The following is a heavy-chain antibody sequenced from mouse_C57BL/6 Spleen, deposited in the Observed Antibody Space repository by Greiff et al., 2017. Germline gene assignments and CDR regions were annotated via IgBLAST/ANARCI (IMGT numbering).Heavy chain of an antibody. CDR2: IYPSDSET. V-gene: IGHV1-61*01. CDR3: ARRGYDGYSLDY. Sequence: QVQLQQPGAELVRPGSSVKLSCKASGYTFTSYWMEWVKQRPGQGLEWIGNIYPSDSETHYNQKFKGKATLTVDKSSSTAYMQLRSLTSEDSAVYYCARRGYDGYSLDYWGQGTSVTVSS. J-gene: IGHJ2*02. D-gene: IGHD2-2*01. CDR1: GYTFTSYW.